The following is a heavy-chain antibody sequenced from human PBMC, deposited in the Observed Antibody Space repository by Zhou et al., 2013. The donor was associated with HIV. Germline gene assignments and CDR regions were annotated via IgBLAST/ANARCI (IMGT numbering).Heavy chain of an antibody. CDR2: IYTSGST. D-gene: IGHD2-2*01. J-gene: IGHJ6*03. V-gene: IGHV4-4*07. Sequence: QVQLQESGPGLVKPSETLSLTCTVSGGSIRSYYWSWIRQPAGKGLEWIGRIYTSGSTNYNPSLKSRVTMSVDTSKNQFSLKLSSVTAADTAMYYCARDLFYCSGTSDPCILYYYYMDVWGKGPRSPSP. CDR1: GGSIRSYY. CDR3: ARDLFYCSGTSDPCILYYYYMDV.